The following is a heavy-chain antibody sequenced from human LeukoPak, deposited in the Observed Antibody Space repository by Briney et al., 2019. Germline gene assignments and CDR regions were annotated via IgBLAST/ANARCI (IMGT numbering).Heavy chain of an antibody. CDR3: ARDIRVVGATHYLDQ. D-gene: IGHD1-26*01. J-gene: IGHJ4*02. CDR2: MHYSGGA. V-gene: IGHV4-59*02. CDR1: GGSVTSYY. Sequence: PSETLSLTCTVSGGSVTSYYWSWVRQPPGKGLEWIGYMHYSGGATYYPSLKSRDAMSIDASKNQFSLKLSSVTAADTAVYYCARDIRVVGATHYLDQWGQGTPVTVSS.